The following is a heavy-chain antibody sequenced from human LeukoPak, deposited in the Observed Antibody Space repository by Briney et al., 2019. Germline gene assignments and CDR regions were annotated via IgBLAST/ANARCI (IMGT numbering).Heavy chain of an antibody. CDR2: IYYSGST. D-gene: IGHD5-24*01. CDR3: ARESMATEAGYFDY. Sequence: SSETLSLTCTVSGGSISSYYWSWIRQPPGKGLEWIGYIYYSGSTYYNPSLKSRVTISLDTSNDQFSLKLSSVTAADTAVYYCARESMATEAGYFDYWGQGTLVTVSS. CDR1: GGSISSYY. V-gene: IGHV4-59*12. J-gene: IGHJ4*02.